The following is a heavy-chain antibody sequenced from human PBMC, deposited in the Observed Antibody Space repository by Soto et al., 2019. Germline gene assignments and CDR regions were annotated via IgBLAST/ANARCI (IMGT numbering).Heavy chain of an antibody. D-gene: IGHD4-17*01. CDR2: ISSSSSTI. J-gene: IGHJ6*02. V-gene: IGHV3-48*02. Sequence: EVQLVESGGGLVQPGGSLRLSCAASGFTFSSYSMNWVRQAPGKGLEWVSYISSSSSTIYYADSVKGRFTISRDNAKNSLYLQMNSLRDEDTAVYYCARGSAIGDHPYYYGMDVWGQGTTVTVSS. CDR1: GFTFSSYS. CDR3: ARGSAIGDHPYYYGMDV.